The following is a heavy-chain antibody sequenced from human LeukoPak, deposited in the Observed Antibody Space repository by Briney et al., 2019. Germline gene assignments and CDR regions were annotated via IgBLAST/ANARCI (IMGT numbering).Heavy chain of an antibody. V-gene: IGHV3-30*18. Sequence: PGGSLRLSCAASGFTFSSYSMNWVRQAPGKGLEWVAVISYDGSNKYYADSVKGRFTISRDNSKNTLYLQMNSLRAEDTAVYYCAKGTYYYGSTESTGSWYFDLWGRGTLVTVSS. CDR3: AKGTYYYGSTESTGSWYFDL. CDR2: ISYDGSNK. CDR1: GFTFSSYS. J-gene: IGHJ2*01. D-gene: IGHD3-10*01.